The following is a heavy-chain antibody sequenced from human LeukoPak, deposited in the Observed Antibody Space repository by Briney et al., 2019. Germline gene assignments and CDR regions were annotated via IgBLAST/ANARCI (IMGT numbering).Heavy chain of an antibody. CDR3: ARHGPYSSSQLGFDY. Sequence: SETLSLTCAVYGGSFSGYYWSWIRQPPGKGLEWIGEINHSGSTNYNPSLKSRVTISVDTSKNQFSLKLSSVTAADTAVYYCARHGPYSSSQLGFDYWGQGTLVTVSS. V-gene: IGHV4-34*01. D-gene: IGHD6-13*01. CDR1: GGSFSGYY. J-gene: IGHJ4*02. CDR2: INHSGST.